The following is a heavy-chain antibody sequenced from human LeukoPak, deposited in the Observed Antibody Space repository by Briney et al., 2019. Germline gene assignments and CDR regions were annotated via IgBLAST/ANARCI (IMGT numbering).Heavy chain of an antibody. J-gene: IGHJ4*02. CDR3: ARGLRAAALDY. V-gene: IGHV4-59*01. CDR1: DGSLSSYY. D-gene: IGHD6-13*01. CDR2: IYYSGST. Sequence: SETLSLTCTVSDGSLSSYYWSWIRQPPGKGLEWVGYIYYSGSTNYNPSLKSRVTISVDTSKNQFSLKLSSVTAADTAVYYCARGLRAAALDYWGQGTLVTVSS.